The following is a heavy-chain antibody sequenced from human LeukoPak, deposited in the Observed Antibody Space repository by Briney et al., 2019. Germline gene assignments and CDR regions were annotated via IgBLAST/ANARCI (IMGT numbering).Heavy chain of an antibody. Sequence: SVKVSCKVSGGKFSSYAISWVQQAPGQGLEWVGGIIPFFGTPYYAQKFQDRVTITADESASTAYMELSSLRSEDTAVYFCVLDQGRYFYYMDVWGRGTTVTISS. D-gene: IGHD2-2*01. CDR3: VLDQGRYFYYMDV. CDR1: GGKFSSYA. CDR2: IIPFFGTP. J-gene: IGHJ6*03. V-gene: IGHV1-69*13.